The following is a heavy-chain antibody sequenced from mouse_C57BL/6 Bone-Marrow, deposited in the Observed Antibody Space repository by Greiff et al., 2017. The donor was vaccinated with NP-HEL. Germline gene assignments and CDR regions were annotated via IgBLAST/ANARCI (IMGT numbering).Heavy chain of an antibody. CDR1: GYTFTDYY. J-gene: IGHJ3*01. D-gene: IGHD3-2*02. Sequence: EVQLQESGPVLVKPGASVKMSCKASGYTFTDYYMNWVKQSHGKSLEWIGVINPYNGGTSYNQKFKGKATLTVDKSSSTAYMELNSLTSEDSAVYYGARESSAGYWFAYWGRGTLVTVSA. V-gene: IGHV1-19*01. CDR3: ARESSAGYWFAY. CDR2: INPYNGGT.